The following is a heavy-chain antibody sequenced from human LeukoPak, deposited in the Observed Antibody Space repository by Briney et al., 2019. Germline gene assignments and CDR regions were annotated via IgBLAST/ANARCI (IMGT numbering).Heavy chain of an antibody. CDR1: GFTFSSYG. V-gene: IGHV3-30*18. CDR2: ISYDGSNK. CDR3: AKEKVVPAAISHYYYYYGMDV. J-gene: IGHJ6*02. Sequence: SGGSLRLSCAASGFTFSSYGMHWVRQAPGKGLEWVAVISYDGSNKYYADSVKGRFTISRDNSKNTLYLQMNSLRAEDTAVYYCAKEKVVPAAISHYYYYYGMDVWGQGTTVTVSS. D-gene: IGHD2-2*02.